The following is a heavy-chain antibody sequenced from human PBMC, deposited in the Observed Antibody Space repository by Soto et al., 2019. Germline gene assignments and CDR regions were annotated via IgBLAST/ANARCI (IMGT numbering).Heavy chain of an antibody. Sequence: PSETLSLTCTVSGGSISSGGYSWSWIRQPPGKGLEWIGYIYHSGSTYYNPSLKSRVTISVDRSKNQFSLKLSSVTAADTAVYYCARDQGIAAAGTGVDYYYYGMDVWGQGTTVT. CDR3: ARDQGIAAAGTGVDYYYYGMDV. V-gene: IGHV4-30-2*01. J-gene: IGHJ6*02. CDR1: GGSISSGGYS. CDR2: IYHSGST. D-gene: IGHD6-13*01.